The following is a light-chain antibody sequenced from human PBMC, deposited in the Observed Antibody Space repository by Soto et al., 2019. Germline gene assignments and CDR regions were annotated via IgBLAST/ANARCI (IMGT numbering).Light chain of an antibody. CDR3: FSFTTDWTHV. CDR2: EVS. Sequence: SVLTQPASVSGSPGQSITISCTGTSGDVGGYYYVSWYQQLPGKAPKLMISEVSNRPSGVSNRFSGSKSGNAASLTISGLQAEDEADYFCFSFTTDWTHVFGTGTKV. V-gene: IGLV2-14*01. CDR1: SGDVGGYYY. J-gene: IGLJ1*01.